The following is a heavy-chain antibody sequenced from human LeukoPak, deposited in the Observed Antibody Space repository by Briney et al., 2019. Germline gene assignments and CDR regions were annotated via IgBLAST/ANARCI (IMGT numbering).Heavy chain of an antibody. J-gene: IGHJ4*02. CDR2: IYASGNI. V-gene: IGHV4-4*07. Sequence: PSETLSLTCTVSVGSIRGYYWSWIRQPAGKGLEWIRRIYASGNINYNPSLQSRVTISFGKSKKQFFLQLSSVTAGGPAVYYCARSRGRGYFDYWGQGTLVTVSS. CDR1: VGSIRGYY. CDR3: ARSRGRGYFDY.